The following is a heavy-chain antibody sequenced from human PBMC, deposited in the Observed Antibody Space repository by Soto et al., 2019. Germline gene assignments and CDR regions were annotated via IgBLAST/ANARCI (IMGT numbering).Heavy chain of an antibody. D-gene: IGHD6-13*01. CDR1: GGSISSYY. Sequence: QVQLQESGPGLVKPSETLSLTCTVSGGSISSYYWSWIRQPPGKGLEWIGYIYYSGSTNYNPSLKSRVTISVDTPKNQFSLKLSSVTAADTAVYYCARDMGIAAAGTDYYYYGMDVWGQGTTVTVSS. J-gene: IGHJ6*02. V-gene: IGHV4-59*01. CDR2: IYYSGST. CDR3: ARDMGIAAAGTDYYYYGMDV.